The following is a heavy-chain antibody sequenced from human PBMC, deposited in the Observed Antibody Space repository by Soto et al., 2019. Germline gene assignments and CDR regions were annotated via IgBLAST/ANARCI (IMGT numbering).Heavy chain of an antibody. CDR1: GYSFTSYW. V-gene: IGHV5-10-1*01. Sequence: GESLKISCKGSGYSFTSYWISWVRQMPGKGLEWMGRIDPSDSYTNYSPSFQGHVTISADKSISTAYLQWSSLKASDTAMSYCARQVVVNYGMDVWGQGTTVTVSS. CDR2: IDPSDSYT. D-gene: IGHD3-22*01. J-gene: IGHJ6*02. CDR3: ARQVVVNYGMDV.